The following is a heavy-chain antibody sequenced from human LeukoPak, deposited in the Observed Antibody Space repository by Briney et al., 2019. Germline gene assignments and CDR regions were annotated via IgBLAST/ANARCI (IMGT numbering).Heavy chain of an antibody. V-gene: IGHV4-34*01. D-gene: IGHD1-14*01. CDR2: INHSGST. CDR3: ARGIQEPEPNSSSPYDY. Sequence: PSETLSLTCAVYGGSFSGYYWSWIRQPPGKGLEWIGEINHSGSTNYNPSLKSRVTISVDTSKNQFSLKLSSVTAADTAVYYCARGIQEPEPNSSSPYDYWAREPWSPSPQ. J-gene: IGHJ4*02. CDR1: GGSFSGYY.